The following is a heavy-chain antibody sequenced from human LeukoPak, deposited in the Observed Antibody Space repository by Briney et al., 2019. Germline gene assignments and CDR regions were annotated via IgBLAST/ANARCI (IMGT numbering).Heavy chain of an antibody. D-gene: IGHD3-16*01. CDR3: ARDSSWGYFQH. J-gene: IGHJ1*01. V-gene: IGHV3-23*01. CDR2: ITDSGGST. CDR1: GFTFSDYA. Sequence: PGGSLRLSCGASGFTFSDYAMGWVRQAPGEGLEWVSAITDSGGSTYYSDSVKGRFTMSRDNSKNTLYLQMNTLRAEDTAVYYCARDSSWGYFQHWGQGTLVTVSS.